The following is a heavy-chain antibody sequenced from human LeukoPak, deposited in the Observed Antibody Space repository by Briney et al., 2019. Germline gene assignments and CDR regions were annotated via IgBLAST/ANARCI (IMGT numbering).Heavy chain of an antibody. CDR1: GGSISSGDYY. CDR3: ARVKTVFDAFDI. J-gene: IGHJ3*02. V-gene: IGHV4-30-4*08. Sequence: SETLSLTCTVSGGSISSGDYYWSWIRQPPGKGLEWIGYIYYSGSTYYNPSLKSRVTISVDRSKNQFSLKLSSVTAADTAVYYCARVKTVFDAFDIWGQGTMVTVSS. D-gene: IGHD1-1*01. CDR2: IYYSGST.